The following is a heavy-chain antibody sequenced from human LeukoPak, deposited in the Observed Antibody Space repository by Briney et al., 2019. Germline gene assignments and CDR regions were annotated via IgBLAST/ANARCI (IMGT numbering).Heavy chain of an antibody. CDR2: IYTSGST. D-gene: IGHD3-3*01. Sequence: SETLSLTCTVSGGSISSYYWSWIRQPAGKGLEWIGRIYTSGSTNYNPSLKSRVTMSVDTSKNQFSLKLSSVTAADTAVYYCARGVGRYYEFWSGYYSYYYYMDVWGKGTTVTVSS. J-gene: IGHJ6*03. CDR1: GGSISSYY. CDR3: ARGVGRYYEFWSGYYSYYYYMDV. V-gene: IGHV4-4*07.